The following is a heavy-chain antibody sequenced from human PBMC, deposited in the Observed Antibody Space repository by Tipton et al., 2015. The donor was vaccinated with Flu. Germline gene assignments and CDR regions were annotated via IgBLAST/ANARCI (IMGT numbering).Heavy chain of an antibody. Sequence: TLSLTCTVSGGPISTYYWSWIRQPPGKGLEWIGFINYNGGTDYNPSLKSRVTISVDTSKNQLSLRLSSVTAADTAVYYCARAPYSDYDTSGSSFDYWGQGTLVTVSS. D-gene: IGHD3-22*01. CDR1: GGPISTYY. CDR2: INYNGGT. CDR3: ARAPYSDYDTSGSSFDY. J-gene: IGHJ4*02. V-gene: IGHV4-59*01.